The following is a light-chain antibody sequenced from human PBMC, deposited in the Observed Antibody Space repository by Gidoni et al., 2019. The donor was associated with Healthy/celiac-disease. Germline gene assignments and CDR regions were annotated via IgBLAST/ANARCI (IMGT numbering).Light chain of an antibody. Sequence: AIRMTQSPSSLSASTGDRVTITCRASQGSSSYLAWYQQKPGKAPKFLIYAASTLQRGVPSRFSGSGSGTDFTLTISSLQSEDSATYYCQQYYSYPWTFGQGTKVEIK. CDR1: QGSSSY. J-gene: IGKJ1*01. V-gene: IGKV1-8*01. CDR3: QQYYSYPWT. CDR2: AAS.